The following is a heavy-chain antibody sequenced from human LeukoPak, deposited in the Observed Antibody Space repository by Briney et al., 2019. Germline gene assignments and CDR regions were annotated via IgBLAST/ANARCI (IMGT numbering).Heavy chain of an antibody. CDR3: VRVSLSPLLPIDY. V-gene: IGHV3-11*01. D-gene: IGHD2-15*01. CDR1: GFTFSDYY. Sequence: PGGSLRLSCAAFGFTFSDYYISWIRQAPGKGLEWVSYISSSGTTIYYADSLKGRVTISRDNAKNSLHLQMNSLRAEDTAVYYCVRVSLSPLLPIDYWGQGTLVTVSS. J-gene: IGHJ4*02. CDR2: ISSSGTTI.